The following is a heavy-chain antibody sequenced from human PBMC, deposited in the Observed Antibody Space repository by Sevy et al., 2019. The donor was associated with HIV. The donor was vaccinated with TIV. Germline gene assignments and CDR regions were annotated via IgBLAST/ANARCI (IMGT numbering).Heavy chain of an antibody. J-gene: IGHJ6*02. Sequence: GGSLRLSCAASGFILSDYYMSWVRQAPGKGLEWVSYISGSGDDTIYYADSVKGRFTISRDNTKNSLYLQMNSLRAEXXAVYYCARDHVKDGDLGDYYYAMDVWGQGTTVTVSS. D-gene: IGHD4-17*01. V-gene: IGHV3-11*01. CDR3: ARDHVKDGDLGDYYYAMDV. CDR1: GFILSDYY. CDR2: ISGSGDDTI.